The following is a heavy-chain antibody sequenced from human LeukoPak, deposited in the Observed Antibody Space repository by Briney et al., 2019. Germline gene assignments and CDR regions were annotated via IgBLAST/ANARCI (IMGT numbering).Heavy chain of an antibody. J-gene: IGHJ4*02. CDR3: ARSEHDGLFDY. CDR1: GYTFTSYY. CDR2: INPSGGST. D-gene: IGHD1/OR15-1a*01. Sequence: ASVKVSCKASGYTFTSYYMHWVRQAPGQGLEWMGIINPSGGSTSYAQKFQGRVTITADESTSTAYMELSSLRSEDTAVYYCARSEHDGLFDYWGQGTLVTVSS. V-gene: IGHV1-46*01.